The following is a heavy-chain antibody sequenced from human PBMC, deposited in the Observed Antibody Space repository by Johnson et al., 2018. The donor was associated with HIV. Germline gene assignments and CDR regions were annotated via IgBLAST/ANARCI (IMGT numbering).Heavy chain of an antibody. Sequence: VQLVESGGGLVQPGGSLRLSCAASGFTSSSYAMSWVRQASGKGLEWVSAISGSGGSTYYADSVKGRFTISRDNAKNSLYLQMNSLRAEDTAVYYCAREGSVGATIFTMFDAFDIWGQGTMVTVSS. CDR2: ISGSGGST. CDR3: AREGSVGATIFTMFDAFDI. CDR1: GFTSSSYA. J-gene: IGHJ3*02. V-gene: IGHV3-23*04. D-gene: IGHD1-26*01.